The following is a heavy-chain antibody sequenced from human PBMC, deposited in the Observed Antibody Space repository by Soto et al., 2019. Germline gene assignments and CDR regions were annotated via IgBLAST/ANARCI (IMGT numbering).Heavy chain of an antibody. J-gene: IGHJ6*02. D-gene: IGHD2-15*01. Sequence: ASVKVXCKASGYTFXSYAMHWVRQAPGQRLEWMGWINAGNGNTKYSQKFQGRVTITRDTSASTAYMELSSLRSEDTAVYYCARDRISSGGYGEIDTNGMDVWGQGTTVTVSS. CDR1: GYTFXSYA. V-gene: IGHV1-3*01. CDR3: ARDRISSGGYGEIDTNGMDV. CDR2: INAGNGNT.